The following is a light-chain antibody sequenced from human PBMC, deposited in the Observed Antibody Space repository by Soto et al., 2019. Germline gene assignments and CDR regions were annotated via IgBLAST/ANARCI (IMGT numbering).Light chain of an antibody. Sequence: QSVLTQPPSVSGSPGQSVTISCTGTSTDFVSYNRVSWYQQPPGTAPKLIIYEASNRPSGVNDRFSGSKSGNTASLTISGLQAADEADYYCSLYTSENTYVFGTGTKVTV. CDR3: SLYTSENTYV. J-gene: IGLJ1*01. CDR1: STDFVSYNR. CDR2: EAS. V-gene: IGLV2-18*01.